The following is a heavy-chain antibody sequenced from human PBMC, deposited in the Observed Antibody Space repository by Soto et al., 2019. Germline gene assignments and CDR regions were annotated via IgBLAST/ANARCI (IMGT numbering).Heavy chain of an antibody. J-gene: IGHJ5*02. CDR3: AKDLTRQLAYWLDP. CDR2: INAHSGGT. Sequence: ASVKVSCKASGFSFTGYYIHWLRQSPGQGLEWMGWINAHSGGTEYAQKFQGRVTLTRDTSIAAAYLTLTSLTSDDTALYYCAKDLTRQLAYWLDPWGQGTQVTVSS. V-gene: IGHV1-2*02. D-gene: IGHD6-6*01. CDR1: GFSFTGYY.